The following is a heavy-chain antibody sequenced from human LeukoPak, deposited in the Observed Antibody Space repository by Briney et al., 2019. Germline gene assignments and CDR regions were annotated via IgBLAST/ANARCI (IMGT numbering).Heavy chain of an antibody. D-gene: IGHD3-10*01. CDR3: ARDVGGAGSH. CDR1: GFTFSRYW. Sequence: GKSLRLSCAASGFTFSRYWMHWVRQAPGEGLVWVSRIDEHGTTIDYADSVRDRFTISRDNAKNTLYLHMNSLRVEDTAMYYCARDVGGAGSHWGQGSLVTVSS. J-gene: IGHJ4*02. V-gene: IGHV3-74*01. CDR2: IDEHGTTI.